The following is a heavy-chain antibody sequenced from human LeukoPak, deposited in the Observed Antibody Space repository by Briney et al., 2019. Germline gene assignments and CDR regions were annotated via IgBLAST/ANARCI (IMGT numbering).Heavy chain of an antibody. CDR3: ARGRGEMATMNYFDY. J-gene: IGHJ4*02. D-gene: IGHD5-24*01. V-gene: IGHV4-30-2*01. CDR2: IYHSGST. Sequence: PSQTLSLTCAVSGGSISSGGYSWSWIRQPPGKGLEWIGYIYHSGSTYYNPSLKSRVTISVDRSKNQFSLKLSSVTAADTAVYYSARGRGEMATMNYFDYWGQGTLVTVSS. CDR1: GGSISSGGYS.